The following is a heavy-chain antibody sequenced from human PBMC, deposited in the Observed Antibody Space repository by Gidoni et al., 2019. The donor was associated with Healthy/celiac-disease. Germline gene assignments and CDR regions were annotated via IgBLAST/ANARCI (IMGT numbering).Heavy chain of an antibody. V-gene: IGHV4-31*03. Sequence: QVQLQESGPGLVKPSQTLSLTCTVSGGSISSGGYYWSWIRQHPGKGLEWIGYIYYSGSTYYNPSLKSRVTISVDTSKNQFSLKLSSVTAADTAVYYCARGYCSSTSCFNPLYYFDYWGQGTLVTVSS. CDR3: ARGYCSSTSCFNPLYYFDY. J-gene: IGHJ4*02. D-gene: IGHD2-2*01. CDR2: IYYSGST. CDR1: GGSISSGGYY.